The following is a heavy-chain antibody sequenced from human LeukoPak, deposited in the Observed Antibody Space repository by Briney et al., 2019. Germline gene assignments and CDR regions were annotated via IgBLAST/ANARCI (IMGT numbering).Heavy chain of an antibody. CDR1: GGSISSYY. D-gene: IGHD3-10*01. CDR2: IYYSGST. CDR3: ARAGSGYDY. V-gene: IGHV4-59*12. Sequence: SETLSLTCTVSGGSISSYYWSWIRQPPGKGLEWIGYIYYSGSTHYNPSLKSRVTISVDTSKNQFSLRLNSVTAADTAVYYCARAGSGYDYWGQGTLVTVSS. J-gene: IGHJ4*02.